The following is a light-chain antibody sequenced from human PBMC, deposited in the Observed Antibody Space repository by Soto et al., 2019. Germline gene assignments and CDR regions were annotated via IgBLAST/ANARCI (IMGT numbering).Light chain of an antibody. CDR2: KAS. Sequence: DIQMTQSPSTLSASVGDRVTITCRASQSISSWLAWYQQKPGKAPKRLIYKASSLESGVPSRFSGSGSGTEFTLTISSLQPDDFAPYYCQQYNSYSWTFGQGTKVEIK. CDR1: QSISSW. J-gene: IGKJ1*01. V-gene: IGKV1-5*03. CDR3: QQYNSYSWT.